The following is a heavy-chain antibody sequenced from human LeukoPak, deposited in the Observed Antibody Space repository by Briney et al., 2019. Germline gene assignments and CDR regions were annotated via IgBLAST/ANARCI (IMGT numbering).Heavy chain of an antibody. J-gene: IGHJ4*02. CDR2: IIPIFGTA. Sequence: ASVKVSCKASGGTFSSYAISWVRQAPGQGLEWMGGIIPIFGTANYAQKFQGRVTITADESTSTAYMELSSLRSEDTAVYYCARDPVEYSSSSGFTDDYWGQGTLVTVSS. CDR3: ARDPVEYSSSSGFTDDY. CDR1: GGTFSSYA. D-gene: IGHD6-6*01. V-gene: IGHV1-69*13.